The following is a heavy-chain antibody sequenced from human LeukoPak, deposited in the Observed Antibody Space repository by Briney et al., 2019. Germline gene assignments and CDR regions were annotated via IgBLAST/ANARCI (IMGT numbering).Heavy chain of an antibody. CDR2: IYYSGST. Sequence: SETLSLTCTVSGGSISSGGYYWSWIRQHPGKGLEWIGYIYYSGSTYYNPSLKSRVTISVDTSKNQFSLKLSSVTAADTAVYYCARDAGNTIFGLDYWGQGTLATVSS. CDR1: GGSISSGGYY. V-gene: IGHV4-31*03. J-gene: IGHJ4*02. CDR3: ARDAGNTIFGLDY. D-gene: IGHD3-3*01.